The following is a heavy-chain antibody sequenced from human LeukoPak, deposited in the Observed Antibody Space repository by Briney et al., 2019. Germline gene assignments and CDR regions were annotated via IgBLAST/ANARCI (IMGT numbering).Heavy chain of an antibody. CDR3: ARETSGSYREGYFDY. CDR1: GGSISSGGYS. V-gene: IGHV4-30-4*07. CDR2: IYYSGST. Sequence: PSQTLSLTCAVSGGSISSGGYSWSWIRQPPGKGLEWIGSIYYSGSTYYNPSLKSRVTMSVDTSKNQFSLKLSSVTAADTAVYYCARETSGSYREGYFDYWGQGTLVTVSS. D-gene: IGHD1-26*01. J-gene: IGHJ4*02.